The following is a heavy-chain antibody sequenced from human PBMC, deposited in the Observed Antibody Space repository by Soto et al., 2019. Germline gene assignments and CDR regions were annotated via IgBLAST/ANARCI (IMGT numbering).Heavy chain of an antibody. CDR2: IYYSGST. V-gene: IGHV4-59*08. Sequence: QVQLQESGPGLVKPSETLSLTCTVSGGSISSYYWSWIRQPPGKGLEWIGYIYYSGSTNYNPSLKSRVTISVDTSKHRFSLKLSSVPAPDTAVYYCARHGYYVPYWYFDLWGRGTLVTVSS. CDR1: GGSISSYY. D-gene: IGHD3-10*02. CDR3: ARHGYYVPYWYFDL. J-gene: IGHJ2*01.